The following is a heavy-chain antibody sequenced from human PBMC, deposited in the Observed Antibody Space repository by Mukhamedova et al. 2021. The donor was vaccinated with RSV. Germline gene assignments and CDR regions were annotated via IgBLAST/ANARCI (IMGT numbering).Heavy chain of an antibody. V-gene: IGHV3-23*01. J-gene: IGHJ4*02. CDR3: AKDARSGNSYGVDY. D-gene: IGHD1-7*01. Sequence: VRQAPGKGLEWVSAIVGSGGSTYYADSVKGRFTISRDNSRNTLYLQMNSLRAEDTAVYYFAKDARSGNSYGVDYWGQGILVTVSS. CDR2: IVGSGGST.